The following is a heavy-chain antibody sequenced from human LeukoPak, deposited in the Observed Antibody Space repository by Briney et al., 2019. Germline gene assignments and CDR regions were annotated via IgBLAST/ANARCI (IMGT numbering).Heavy chain of an antibody. CDR2: ISYDGSNK. CDR1: GFTFSSYA. D-gene: IGHD2-15*01. J-gene: IGHJ6*03. CDR3: ARDVLRYCSGGSCYTGMDV. Sequence: GGSLRLSCAASGFTFSSYAMHWVRQAPGKGLEWVAVISYDGSNKYYADSVKGRFTISRDNSKNTLYLQMNSLRAEDTAVYYCARDVLRYCSGGSCYTGMDVWGKGTTVTVSS. V-gene: IGHV3-30*04.